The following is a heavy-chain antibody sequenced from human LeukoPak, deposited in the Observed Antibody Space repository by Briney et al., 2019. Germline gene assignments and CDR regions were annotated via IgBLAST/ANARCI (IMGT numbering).Heavy chain of an antibody. J-gene: IGHJ4*02. CDR2: TSYDGSNK. Sequence: PGGSLRLSCAASGFTFSSYAMHWVRQAPGKGLEWVAVTSYDGSNKYYADSVKDRFTISRDNSKNTLYLQMNSLRAEDTAVYYCARGILGYCSSTSCSTFDYWGQGTLVTVSS. V-gene: IGHV3-30*04. CDR1: GFTFSSYA. CDR3: ARGILGYCSSTSCSTFDY. D-gene: IGHD2-2*02.